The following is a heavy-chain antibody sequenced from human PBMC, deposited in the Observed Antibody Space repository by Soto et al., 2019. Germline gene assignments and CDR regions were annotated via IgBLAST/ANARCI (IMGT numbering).Heavy chain of an antibody. CDR3: RGATKDMDDYLWGSYRVDY. D-gene: IGHD3-16*02. Sequence: SETLSLTCTVSGASISSNSYYWGWIRQPPGKGLEWIGTIYYSGGTYYNPSLKSRVTISVDTSKNQFSLKLSSVTAADTAVYYCRGATKDMDDYLWGSYRVDYWGQGTLVTVSS. J-gene: IGHJ4*02. V-gene: IGHV4-39*01. CDR1: GASISSNSYY. CDR2: IYYSGGT.